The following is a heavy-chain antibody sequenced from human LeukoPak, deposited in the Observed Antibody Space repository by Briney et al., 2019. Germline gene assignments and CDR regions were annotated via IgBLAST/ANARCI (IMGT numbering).Heavy chain of an antibody. CDR2: INHSGST. D-gene: IGHD2-15*01. Sequence: SETLSLTCAVSGGSFSGYYWSWIRQPPGKGLEWIGEINHSGSTNYNPSLKSRVTISVDTFKNQFSLKLSSVTAADTAVYYCARGYCSGGSCYSWFDPWGQGTLVTVSS. V-gene: IGHV4-34*01. CDR3: ARGYCSGGSCYSWFDP. J-gene: IGHJ5*02. CDR1: GGSFSGYY.